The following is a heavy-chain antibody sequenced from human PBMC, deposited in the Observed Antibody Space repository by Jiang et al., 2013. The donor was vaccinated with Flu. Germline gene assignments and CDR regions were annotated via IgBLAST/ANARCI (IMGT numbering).Heavy chain of an antibody. CDR2: IYYSGST. CDR1: GGSISSYY. CDR3: ARDRCSGSYGGCAFDI. D-gene: IGHD1-26*01. J-gene: IGHJ3*02. V-gene: IGHV4-59*01. Sequence: PGLVKPSETLSLTCTVSGGSISSYYWSWIRQPPGKGLEWIGYIYYSGSTNYNPSLKSRVTISVDTSKNQFSLKLSSVTAADTAVYYCARDRCSGSYGGCAFDIWGQGTMVTVSS.